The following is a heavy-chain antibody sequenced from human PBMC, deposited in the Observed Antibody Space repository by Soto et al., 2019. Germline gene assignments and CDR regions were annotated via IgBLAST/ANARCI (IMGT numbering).Heavy chain of an antibody. CDR2: INHSGST. CDR1: GGSISSSSYY. J-gene: IGHJ4*02. CDR3: ARTYRKHNTVVRGPWYFDY. D-gene: IGHD2-15*01. V-gene: IGHV4-39*07. Sequence: PSETLSLTCTVSGGSISSSSYYWGWIRQPPGKGLEWIGEINHSGSTNYNPSLKSRVTISVDTSKNQFSLKLSSVTAADTAVYYCARTYRKHNTVVRGPWYFDYWGQGTLVTVSS.